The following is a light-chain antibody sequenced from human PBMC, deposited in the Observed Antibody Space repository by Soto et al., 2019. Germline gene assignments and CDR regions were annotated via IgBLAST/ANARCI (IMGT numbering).Light chain of an antibody. J-gene: IGKJ4*01. CDR3: QQSYSKPPLT. V-gene: IGKV1-39*01. Sequence: DIQMTQSPSSLSASVGDRVTITCRASQSISNYLNWYQLKPGKAPKLLIYAASSLQSGVPSRFSCSGSGTDFTLPISSLQPEDFATYYCQQSYSKPPLTFGGGTKVEIK. CDR1: QSISNY. CDR2: AAS.